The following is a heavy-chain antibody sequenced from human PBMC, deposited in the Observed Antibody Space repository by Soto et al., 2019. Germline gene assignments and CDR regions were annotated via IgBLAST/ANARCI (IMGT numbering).Heavy chain of an antibody. Sequence: GGSLRLSCAASGFTFSSYAMHWVRQAPGKGLEWVAVISYDGSNKYYADSVKGRFTISRDNSKNTLYLQMNSLRAEDTAVYYCARDGDTAMVKPLDYWGQGTLVTVSS. CDR2: ISYDGSNK. J-gene: IGHJ4*02. V-gene: IGHV3-30-3*01. D-gene: IGHD5-18*01. CDR1: GFTFSSYA. CDR3: ARDGDTAMVKPLDY.